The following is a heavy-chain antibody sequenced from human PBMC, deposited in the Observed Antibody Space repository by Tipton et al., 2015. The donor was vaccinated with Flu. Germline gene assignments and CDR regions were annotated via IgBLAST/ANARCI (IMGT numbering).Heavy chain of an antibody. CDR3: VREGAAAPTKYYIYGMDV. J-gene: IGHJ6*02. CDR1: GAFISRHY. CDR2: FFHGGNT. Sequence: TLSLTCNVSGAFISRHYWSWIRQPPGKGLEWIGSFFHGGNTNYNPSLNNRVTISVDTSKNHFSLKLTSMTAADTAVYYCVREGAAAPTKYYIYGMDVWGHGTTVTVSS. V-gene: IGHV4-59*11. D-gene: IGHD6-13*01.